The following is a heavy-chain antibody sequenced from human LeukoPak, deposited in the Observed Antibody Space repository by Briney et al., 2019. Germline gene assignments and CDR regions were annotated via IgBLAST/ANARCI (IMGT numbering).Heavy chain of an antibody. CDR1: GFTFSSYA. CDR2: ISGSGGST. Sequence: QPGGSLRLSCAASGFTFSSYAMSWVRQAPGKGLEWVSAISGSGGSTYYADSVKGRFTISRDNSKNTLYLQMNSLRAEDTAVYYCAKAPDIVVVVAATRGPFDYWGQGTLVTVSS. J-gene: IGHJ4*02. D-gene: IGHD2-15*01. CDR3: AKAPDIVVVVAATRGPFDY. V-gene: IGHV3-23*01.